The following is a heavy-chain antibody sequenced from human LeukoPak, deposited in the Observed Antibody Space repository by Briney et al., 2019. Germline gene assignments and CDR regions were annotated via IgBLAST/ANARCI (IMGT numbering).Heavy chain of an antibody. CDR2: INHSGST. CDR1: GGSFSGYY. Sequence: SETLPLTCAVYGGSFSGYYWSWIRQPPGKGLEWIGEINHSGSTNYNPSLKSRVTISVDTSKNQFSLKLSSVTAADTAVYYCARESSGIHWGQGTLVTVSS. V-gene: IGHV4-34*01. D-gene: IGHD3-22*01. J-gene: IGHJ4*02. CDR3: ARESSGIH.